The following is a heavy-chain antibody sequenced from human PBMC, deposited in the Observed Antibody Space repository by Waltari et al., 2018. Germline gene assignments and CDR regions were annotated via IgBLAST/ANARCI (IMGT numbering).Heavy chain of an antibody. CDR3: ANRLQLHRDAFDI. CDR1: GYSISSGYY. J-gene: IGHJ3*02. D-gene: IGHD5-12*01. CDR2: IYHSGGT. V-gene: IGHV4-38-2*01. Sequence: QVQLQESGPGLVKPSETLSLTCAVSGYSISSGYYWGWIRQPPGKGLEWIGSIYHSGGTYYNPSLKSRVTISVDTSKNQFSLKRSSVTAADTAVYYCANRLQLHRDAFDIWGQGTMVTVSS.